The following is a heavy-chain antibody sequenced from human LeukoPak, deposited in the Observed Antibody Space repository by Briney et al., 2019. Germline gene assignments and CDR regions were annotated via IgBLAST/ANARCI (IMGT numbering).Heavy chain of an antibody. CDR3: AREREGPYGYLDY. J-gene: IGHJ4*02. Sequence: PSETLSLTCTVSGGSISSSSYYWGWIRQPPGKGLEWIGSIYYSGSPYYNPSLKSRVTISVDTSKNQFSLKLSSVTAADTAVYYCAREREGPYGYLDYWGQGTLVTVSS. CDR1: GGSISSSSYY. CDR2: IYYSGSP. D-gene: IGHD4-17*01. V-gene: IGHV4-39*07.